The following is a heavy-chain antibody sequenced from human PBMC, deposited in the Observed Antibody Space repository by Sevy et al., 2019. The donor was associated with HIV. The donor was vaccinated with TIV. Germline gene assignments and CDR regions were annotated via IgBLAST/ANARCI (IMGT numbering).Heavy chain of an antibody. D-gene: IGHD1-1*01. J-gene: IGHJ5*02. CDR3: AKDGVSRNNLWDWFDP. V-gene: IGHV3-23*01. CDR1: GFTFNIYA. CDR2: IGGGDT. Sequence: GGSLRLSCATSGFTFNIYAMSWVRQAPGKGLEWVSTIGGGDTYYAYSVKGRFTISRDDSKSAVYLQMNSLRADDTAVYYCAKDGVSRNNLWDWFDPWGQGTLVTVSS.